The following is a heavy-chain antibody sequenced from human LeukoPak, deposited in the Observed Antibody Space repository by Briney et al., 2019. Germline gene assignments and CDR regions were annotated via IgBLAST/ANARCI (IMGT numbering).Heavy chain of an antibody. CDR3: AKDMRFDWTPYYFDY. D-gene: IGHD3-9*01. V-gene: IGHV3-23*01. Sequence: PGGSLRLSCAASGFTFSNYAMSWVRQAPGKGLERVSAISGSGGSTYYADSVKGRFTISRDNSKNTLYLQMNSLRAEDTAVYYCAKDMRFDWTPYYFDYWGQGTLVTVSS. CDR2: ISGSGGST. J-gene: IGHJ4*02. CDR1: GFTFSNYA.